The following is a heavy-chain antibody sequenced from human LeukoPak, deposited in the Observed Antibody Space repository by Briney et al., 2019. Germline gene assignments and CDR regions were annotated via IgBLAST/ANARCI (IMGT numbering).Heavy chain of an antibody. Sequence: GGSLRLSCAASGFTFSSYWMHWVRQAPGKGLVWVSRINPDGSSANYADSVKGRFTISRDNAKNTLYLQMNSLRAEDTAVCYCARFRVAAATTGFDYWGQGTLVTVSS. CDR3: ARFRVAAATTGFDY. J-gene: IGHJ4*02. CDR2: INPDGSSA. D-gene: IGHD2-15*01. V-gene: IGHV3-74*01. CDR1: GFTFSSYW.